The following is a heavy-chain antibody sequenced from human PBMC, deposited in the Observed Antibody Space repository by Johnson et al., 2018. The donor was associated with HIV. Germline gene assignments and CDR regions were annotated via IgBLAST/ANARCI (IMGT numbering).Heavy chain of an antibody. V-gene: IGHV3-30*02. CDR2: IRYDGSNK. J-gene: IGHJ3*02. Sequence: QVHLVESGGGVVQPGGSLRLSCAASGFTFSSYGMHWVRQAPGKGLEWVAFIRYDGSNKYYADSVKGRFTISRDNAKNSLYLQMNSLRAEDTALYYCAKVLLPQDAFDIWGQGTMVTVSS. CDR3: AKVLLPQDAFDI. D-gene: IGHD2/OR15-2a*01. CDR1: GFTFSSYG.